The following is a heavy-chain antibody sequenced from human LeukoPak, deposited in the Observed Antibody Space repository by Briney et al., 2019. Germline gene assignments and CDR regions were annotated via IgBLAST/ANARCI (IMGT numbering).Heavy chain of an antibody. J-gene: IGHJ4*02. D-gene: IGHD3-3*01. Sequence: GGSLRLSCAASGFSFSTYSMNWVRQAPGKGLEWVAFIRYDGSNKYYADSVKGRFTISRDNSKNTLYLQMNSLRAEDTAVYYCAKNPTRFLEWLLPGDYWGQGTLVTVSS. CDR2: IRYDGSNK. CDR1: GFSFSTYS. V-gene: IGHV3-30*02. CDR3: AKNPTRFLEWLLPGDY.